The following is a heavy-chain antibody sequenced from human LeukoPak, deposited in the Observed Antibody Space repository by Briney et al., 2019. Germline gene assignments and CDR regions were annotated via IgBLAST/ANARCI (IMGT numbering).Heavy chain of an antibody. CDR2: IGSDSSYT. V-gene: IGHV3-23*01. J-gene: IGHJ4*02. Sequence: TGGSLRLSYAASGFTFGGYAMSWLRQAPGKGLEWVSTIGSDSSYTYYTDSVKGRFTNSRDNSKNTVYLQMNSLRVDDTAVYYCADPGAQADFWGRGTLVTVSS. D-gene: IGHD7-27*01. CDR1: GFTFGGYA. CDR3: ADPGAQADF.